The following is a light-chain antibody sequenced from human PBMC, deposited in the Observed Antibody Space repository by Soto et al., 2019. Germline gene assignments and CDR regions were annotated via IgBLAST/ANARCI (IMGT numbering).Light chain of an antibody. CDR2: GNS. V-gene: IGLV1-40*01. CDR1: SSNIGAGYD. J-gene: IGLJ1*01. CDR3: QYSDSSLSGLYV. Sequence: QSVLTQPPSVSGAPGQRVTISCTGSSSNIGAGYDVHWYQQLPGTAPKLLIYGNSNRPSGVPDRFSGSKSGTSASLAITGLQAEDEADYYCQYSDSSLSGLYVFGTGTKVTVL.